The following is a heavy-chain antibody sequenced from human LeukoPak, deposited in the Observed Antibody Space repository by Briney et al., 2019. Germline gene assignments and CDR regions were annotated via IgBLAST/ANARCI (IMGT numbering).Heavy chain of an antibody. CDR3: AKSGRGDHGIFTGRGSPYYYYYLDV. CDR1: GFTFNDFV. Sequence: GGSLRLSCTASGFTFNDFVMQWVRQVPGKSLEWVGFISGDGGTTDYASSVEGRFTISRDNTQKSLFLEMNNLRTEDTALYYCAKSGRGDHGIFTGRGSPYYYYYLDVWGKGTTVIVS. D-gene: IGHD2-21*02. J-gene: IGHJ6*03. CDR2: ISGDGGTT. V-gene: IGHV3-43*02.